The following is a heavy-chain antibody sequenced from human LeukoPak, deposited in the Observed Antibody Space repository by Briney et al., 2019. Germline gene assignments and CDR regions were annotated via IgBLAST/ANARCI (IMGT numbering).Heavy chain of an antibody. CDR3: AKDRMVRGVIILGSSYFDY. CDR2: IRYDGSNK. Sequence: GGSLRLSCAASGFTFSSYGMHWVRQAPGKGLEWVAFIRYDGSNKYHADSVKGRFTISRDNSKNTLYLQMNSLRAEDTAVYYCAKDRMVRGVIILGSSYFDYWGQGTLVTVSS. CDR1: GFTFSSYG. D-gene: IGHD3-10*01. V-gene: IGHV3-30*02. J-gene: IGHJ4*02.